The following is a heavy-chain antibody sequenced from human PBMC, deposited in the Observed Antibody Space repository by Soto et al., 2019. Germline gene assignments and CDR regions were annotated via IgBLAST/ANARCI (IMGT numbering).Heavy chain of an antibody. J-gene: IGHJ4*01. V-gene: IGHV4-59*08. CDR3: AIHNKVTSRQYSFDS. Sequence: SETLSLTCTVSGGSISSYYWSWIRQPPGKGLEWIGYIYYSGSTNYNPSLKGRVTISVDTSKNQFSLKLSSVTAADTAVFYCAIHNKVTSRQYSFDSWGQGTLVTVSS. CDR1: GGSISSYY. CDR2: IYYSGST. D-gene: IGHD2-2*01.